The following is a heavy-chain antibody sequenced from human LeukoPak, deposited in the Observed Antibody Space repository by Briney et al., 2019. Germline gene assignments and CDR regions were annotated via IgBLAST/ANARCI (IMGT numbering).Heavy chain of an antibody. J-gene: IGHJ6*02. V-gene: IGHV3-23*01. Sequence: GGSLRLSCAASGFTFSSYAMSWVRQAPGKGLEWVSAISGSGGSTYYADSVKGRFTISRDNSKNTLYLQMNSLRAEDTAVYYCAKDGSIEMATNYHYYYGMDVWGQGTTVTVSS. CDR3: AKDGSIEMATNYHYYYGMDV. CDR1: GFTFSSYA. D-gene: IGHD5-24*01. CDR2: ISGSGGST.